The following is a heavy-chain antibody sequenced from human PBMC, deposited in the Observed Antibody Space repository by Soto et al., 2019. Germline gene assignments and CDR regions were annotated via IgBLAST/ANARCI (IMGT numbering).Heavy chain of an antibody. D-gene: IGHD6-13*01. CDR2: ISGSGGST. CDR1: GFTFSSYA. CDR3: AKDPSSSSWYFRTNWFDP. Sequence: GGSLRLSCAASGFTFSSYAMSWVRQAPGKGLEWVAAISGSGGSTYYADSVKGRFTISRDNSKNTLYLQMNSLRAEDTAVYYCAKDPSSSSWYFRTNWFDPWGQGTLVTVSS. V-gene: IGHV3-23*01. J-gene: IGHJ5*02.